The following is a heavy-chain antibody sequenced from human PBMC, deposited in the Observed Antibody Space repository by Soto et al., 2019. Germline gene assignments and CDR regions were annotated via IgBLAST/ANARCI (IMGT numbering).Heavy chain of an antibody. D-gene: IGHD2-21*01. V-gene: IGHV4-59*01. CDR2: IYSSGNT. J-gene: IGHJ4*02. CDR1: GGSMSTYY. Sequence: SETLSLTCTASGGSMSTYYWLWIRQAPGQGLEWIGYIYSSGNTNYNPSLKSRVTMSVDTSKNQFSLKLTSVNAADTAVYYCTRGGDAYKNGHWGQGTLVTVSS. CDR3: TRGGDAYKNGH.